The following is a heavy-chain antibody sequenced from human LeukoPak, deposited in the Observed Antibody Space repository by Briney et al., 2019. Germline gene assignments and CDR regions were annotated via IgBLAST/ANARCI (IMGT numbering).Heavy chain of an antibody. CDR3: ARRAVTYYDLWSGYFYFDY. D-gene: IGHD3-3*01. CDR1: GGSISSYY. J-gene: IGHJ4*02. Sequence: PSETLSLTCTVSGGSISSYYWSWIRQPPGKGLEWIGYIYYSGSTNYNPSLKSRVTISVDTSKNQFSLKLSSVTAADTAVYYCARRAVTYYDLWSGYFYFDYWGQGTLVTVSS. V-gene: IGHV4-59*08. CDR2: IYYSGST.